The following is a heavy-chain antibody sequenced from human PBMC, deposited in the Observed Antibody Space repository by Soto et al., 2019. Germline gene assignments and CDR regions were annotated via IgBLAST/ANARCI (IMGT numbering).Heavy chain of an antibody. Sequence: PSETLSLTCTVSGGSIRSYYGGWIRQPAGKGLEWIGRIYTSGSTNYNPSLKSRVTMSVDTSKNQFSLKLSSVTAADTAVYYCARDRDEILPGSSLLGMDVWGQGITVAVSS. CDR3: ARDRDEILPGSSLLGMDV. V-gene: IGHV4-4*07. CDR1: GGSIRSYY. J-gene: IGHJ6*02. D-gene: IGHD3-9*01. CDR2: IYTSGST.